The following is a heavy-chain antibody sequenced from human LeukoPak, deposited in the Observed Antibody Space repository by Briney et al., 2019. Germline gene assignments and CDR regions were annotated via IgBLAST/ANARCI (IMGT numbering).Heavy chain of an antibody. Sequence: ASVRVSCKASGYTFTSYEINCGREAPGQGREWRGWMNPNSGNTGYAQNFQGRVTMTRNTSIITAYMELSGLRSEETAVYYCARADNDFWSRYDAFDIWGQGTMVTVSS. D-gene: IGHD3-3*01. CDR3: ARADNDFWSRYDAFDI. J-gene: IGHJ3*02. CDR2: MNPNSGNT. V-gene: IGHV1-8*01. CDR1: GYTFTSYE.